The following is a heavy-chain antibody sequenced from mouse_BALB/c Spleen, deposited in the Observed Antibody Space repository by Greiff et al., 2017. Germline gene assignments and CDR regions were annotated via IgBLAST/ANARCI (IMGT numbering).Heavy chain of an antibody. CDR3: ARVDYDGGYYFDY. CDR2: IWGDGST. Sequence: VKLMESGPGLVAPSQSLSITCTVSGFSLTGYGVNWVRQPPGKGLEWLGMIWGDGSTDYNSALKSRLSISKDNSKSQVFLKMNSLQTDDTARYYCARVDYDGGYYFDYWGQGTTLTVSS. CDR1: GFSLTGYG. V-gene: IGHV2-6-7*01. J-gene: IGHJ2*01. D-gene: IGHD2-4*01.